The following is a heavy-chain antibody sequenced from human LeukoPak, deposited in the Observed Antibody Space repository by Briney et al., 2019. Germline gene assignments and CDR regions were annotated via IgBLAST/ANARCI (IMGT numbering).Heavy chain of an antibody. CDR1: EFTFSNYA. CDR2: ISNVETNT. J-gene: IGHJ4*02. V-gene: IGHV3-30*01. Sequence: GGSLRLSCAASEFTFSNYAMHWVRQAPGKGLEWVAVISNVETNTYYADSVKGRFTISRDNSKNTLYLQLNSLRAEDTSVYYCARDSTYYYASGSSGPHYFDSWGQGTLVTVSS. CDR3: ARDSTYYYASGSSGPHYFDS. D-gene: IGHD3-10*01.